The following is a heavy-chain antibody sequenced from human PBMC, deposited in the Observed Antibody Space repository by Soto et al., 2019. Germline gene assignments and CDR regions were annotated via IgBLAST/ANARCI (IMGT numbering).Heavy chain of an antibody. Sequence: SVKVSCKASGGSFGSFGISWVRQAPGQGLEWMGGIIPVFGRPNYAQRFRGRLTITADESANTVYLELIDLRSEDTAVYYCAREGSGYNLWGQGTQVTVSS. V-gene: IGHV1-69*13. J-gene: IGHJ1*01. CDR2: IIPVFGRP. D-gene: IGHD5-12*01. CDR1: GGSFGSFG. CDR3: AREGSGYNL.